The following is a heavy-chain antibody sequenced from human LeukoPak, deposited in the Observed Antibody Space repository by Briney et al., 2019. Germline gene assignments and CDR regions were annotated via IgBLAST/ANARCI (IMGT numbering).Heavy chain of an antibody. CDR1: GGSISSYY. V-gene: IGHV4-4*07. Sequence: PSETLSLTCTVSGGSISSYYWSWIRQPAGKGLEWIGRIYTSGSTNYNPSLKSRVTMSVDTSKNQFSLKLSSVTAADTAVYYCARDKAAAGTESSFDYWGQGTLVTVSS. CDR3: ARDKAAAGTESSFDY. CDR2: IYTSGST. D-gene: IGHD6-13*01. J-gene: IGHJ4*02.